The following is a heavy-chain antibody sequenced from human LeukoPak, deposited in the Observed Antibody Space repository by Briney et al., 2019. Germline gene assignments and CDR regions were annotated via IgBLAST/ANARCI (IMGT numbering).Heavy chain of an antibody. D-gene: IGHD3-10*01. CDR3: ARHYYGSGSSPMDV. V-gene: IGHV4-59*08. J-gene: IGHJ6*02. Sequence: SETLSLTCTVSGGSISSYYWSWIRQPPGKGLEWIGYIYDSGSTNYNPSLKSRVSISLDTSKKQFSLKLTSVTATDTAVFYCARHYYGSGSSPMDVWGQGTTVTVSS. CDR1: GGSISSYY. CDR2: IYDSGST.